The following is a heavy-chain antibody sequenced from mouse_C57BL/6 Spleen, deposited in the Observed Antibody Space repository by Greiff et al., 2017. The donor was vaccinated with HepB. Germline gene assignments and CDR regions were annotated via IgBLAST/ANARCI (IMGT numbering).Heavy chain of an antibody. D-gene: IGHD2-2*01. J-gene: IGHJ3*01. CDR2: IYPGDGDT. CDR3: ARGTMVTTAWFAY. CDR1: GYAFSSSW. V-gene: IGHV1-82*01. Sequence: QVQLKQSGPELVKPGASVKISCKASGYAFSSSWMNWVKQRPGKGLEWIGRIYPGDGDTNYNGKFKGKATLTADKSSSTAYMQLSSLTSEDSTVYFCARGTMVTTAWFAYWGQRTLVTVSA.